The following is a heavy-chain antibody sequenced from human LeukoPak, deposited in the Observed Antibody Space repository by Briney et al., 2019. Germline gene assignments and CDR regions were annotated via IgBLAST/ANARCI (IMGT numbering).Heavy chain of an antibody. CDR2: INPRGGST. V-gene: IGHV1-46*01. J-gene: IGHJ4*02. CDR3: ARAQSVSMIVVVPHLDY. CDR1: GYTFTNYC. Sequence: ASVKVSCKASGYTFTNYCIHWVRQAPGQGLEYMGVINPRGGSTNYAQKFQGRVTMTRDTSTSTVYMELSSLRSEDTALYYCARAQSVSMIVVVPHLDYWGQGTLVTVSS. D-gene: IGHD3-22*01.